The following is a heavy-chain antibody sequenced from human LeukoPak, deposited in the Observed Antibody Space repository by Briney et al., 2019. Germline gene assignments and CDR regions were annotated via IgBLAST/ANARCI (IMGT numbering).Heavy chain of an antibody. V-gene: IGHV3-7*01. CDR1: GFTFSSYA. D-gene: IGHD3-22*01. Sequence: PGGSLRLSCAASGFTFSSYAMSWVRQAPGKGLEWVANIKQDGSEKYYVDSVKGRFTISRDNAKNSLYLQVNSLRAEDTAVYYCATEILYYYDSSGYYVDYFGYWGQGTLVTVSS. CDR3: ATEILYYYDSSGYYVDYFGY. CDR2: IKQDGSEK. J-gene: IGHJ4*02.